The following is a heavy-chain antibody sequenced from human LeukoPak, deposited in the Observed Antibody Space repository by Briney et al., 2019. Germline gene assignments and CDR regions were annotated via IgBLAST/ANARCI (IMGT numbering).Heavy chain of an antibody. CDR1: GGSVSSGTYY. CDR3: ARVGGGYSYGYPFDY. V-gene: IGHV4-61*01. Sequence: SETLSLTCTVSGGSVSSGTYYWSWIRQPPGKGLEWIGYIYYSGTTNYNPSLKSRVTISVDTSKNQFSLKLSSVTAADTAVYYCARVGGGYSYGYPFDYWGQGTLVTVSS. CDR2: IYYSGTT. J-gene: IGHJ4*02. D-gene: IGHD5-18*01.